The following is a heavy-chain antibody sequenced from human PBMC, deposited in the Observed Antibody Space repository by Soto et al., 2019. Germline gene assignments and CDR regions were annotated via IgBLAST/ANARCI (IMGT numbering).Heavy chain of an antibody. D-gene: IGHD2-21*01. CDR1: GFTFSSYA. V-gene: IGHV3-23*01. J-gene: IGHJ6*02. Sequence: EVQLLESGGGLVQPGGSLRLSCAASGFTFSSYAMSWVRQAPGKGLEWVSAISGSGGSTYYADSVKGRFTISRDNSKNTLYLQMNSLRAEDTAVYYCAKDFAIATNYYYYGMDVWGQGTTVTVSS. CDR2: ISGSGGST. CDR3: AKDFAIATNYYYYGMDV.